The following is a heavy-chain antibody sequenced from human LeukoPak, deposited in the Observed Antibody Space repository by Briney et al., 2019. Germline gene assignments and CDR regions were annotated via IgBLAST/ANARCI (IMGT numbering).Heavy chain of an antibody. CDR1: GYSITSSSW. CDR3: ARDGIAATGYFDY. Sequence: PSETLSLTCAVSGYSITSSSWWGWIRQPPGKGLEWIGYIYHSGTTYYNPSLQSRVTMSVDTSKNQFSLKLSSVTAADTAVYYCARDGIAATGYFDYWGQGTLVTVSS. J-gene: IGHJ4*02. CDR2: IYHSGTT. V-gene: IGHV4-28*03. D-gene: IGHD6-13*01.